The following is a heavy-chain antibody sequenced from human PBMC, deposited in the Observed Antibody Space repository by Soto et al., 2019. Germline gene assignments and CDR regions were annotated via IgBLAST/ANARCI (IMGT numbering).Heavy chain of an antibody. CDR1: GGSISIGDYY. D-gene: IGHD3-22*01. CDR3: ARDGYYDSSGYAPVDY. CDR2: IYYSGST. J-gene: IGHJ4*02. Sequence: PSETLSLTCTFSGGSISIGDYYLSWVLQPPGKGLEWIGYIYYSGSTYYNPSLKSRVTISVDTSKNQFSLKLSSVTAADTAVYYCARDGYYDSSGYAPVDYWGQGTLVTVSS. V-gene: IGHV4-30-4*01.